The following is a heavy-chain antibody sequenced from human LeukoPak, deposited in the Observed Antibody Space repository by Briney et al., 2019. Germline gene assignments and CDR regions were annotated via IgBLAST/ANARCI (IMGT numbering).Heavy chain of an antibody. D-gene: IGHD5-24*01. J-gene: IGHJ5*02. V-gene: IGHV1-2*06. CDR1: GYTFTGYY. CDR2: INPNSGGT. Sequence: ASVKVSCKASGYTFTGYYMHWVRQAPGQGLEWMGRINPNSGGTNYAQKFQGRVTMTRDTSISTAYMELSRLRSDDTAVYYCARLMATINDWFDPGGQGTLVTVSS. CDR3: ARLMATINDWFDP.